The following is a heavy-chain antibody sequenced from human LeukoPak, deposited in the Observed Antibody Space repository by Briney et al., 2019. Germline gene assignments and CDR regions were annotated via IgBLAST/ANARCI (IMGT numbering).Heavy chain of an antibody. D-gene: IGHD6-19*01. CDR3: ARDSIAVAGTPHYMDV. Sequence: ASVKVSCKASGYTFTSYGISWVRQAPGQGLEWMGWISAYNGNTNYAQKLQGRVTMTTDTSTSTACMELRSLRSDDTAVYYCARDSIAVAGTPHYMDVWGKGTTVAISS. CDR1: GYTFTSYG. J-gene: IGHJ6*03. CDR2: ISAYNGNT. V-gene: IGHV1-18*01.